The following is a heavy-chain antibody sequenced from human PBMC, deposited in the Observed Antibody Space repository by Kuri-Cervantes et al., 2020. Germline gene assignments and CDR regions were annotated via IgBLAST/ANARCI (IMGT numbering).Heavy chain of an antibody. CDR1: GYTLTELS. V-gene: IGHV1-24*01. CDR3: ARAAGITGTTGWSHYYYYYYMDV. CDR2: FDPEDGET. J-gene: IGHJ6*03. D-gene: IGHD1-7*01. Sequence: ASVKVSCKVSGYTLTELSMHWVRQAPGKGLEWMGGFDPEDGETIYAQKFQGRVTITADKSTSTAYMELSSLRSEDTAVYYCARAAGITGTTGWSHYYYYYYMDVWGKGTTVTVSS.